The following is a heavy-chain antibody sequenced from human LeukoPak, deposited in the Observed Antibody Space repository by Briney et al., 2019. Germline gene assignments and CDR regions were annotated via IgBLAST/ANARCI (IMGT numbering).Heavy chain of an antibody. CDR3: AKDLPQLVPLTYTFDY. D-gene: IGHD6-13*01. J-gene: IGHJ4*02. V-gene: IGHV3-30*18. Sequence: PGRSLRLSCAASGFTFSSYGMHWVRQAPGKGLEWVAVISYDGSNKYYADSVKGRFTISRDNSKNTLYLQMNSLRAEDTAVYYCAKDLPQLVPLTYTFDYWGQGTLVTVSS. CDR1: GFTFSSYG. CDR2: ISYDGSNK.